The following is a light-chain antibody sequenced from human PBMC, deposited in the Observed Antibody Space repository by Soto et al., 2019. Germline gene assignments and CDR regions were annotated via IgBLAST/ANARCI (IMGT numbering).Light chain of an antibody. CDR2: QDS. V-gene: IGLV3-1*01. CDR1: KLGDKY. CDR3: QAWDCSTAV. J-gene: IGLJ2*01. Sequence: SYELTQPPSVSVSPGQTASITCSGDKLGDKYACWYQQKPGQSPVLVIYQDSKRPSGIPERFSGSNAGNTATLTISGTQAMDEADYYCQAWDCSTAVFGGGTKPTVL.